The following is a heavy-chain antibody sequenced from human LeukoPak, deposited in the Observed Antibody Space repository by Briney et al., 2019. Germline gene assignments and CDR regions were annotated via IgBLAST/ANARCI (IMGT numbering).Heavy chain of an antibody. V-gene: IGHV1-2*02. CDR2: IDPNSGGT. CDR1: GYTFTAYY. CDR3: ASSHGIESRSPPGY. D-gene: IGHD6-6*01. J-gene: IGHJ4*02. Sequence: GASVKVSCKSSGYTFTAYYMHWVRRAPGQGFEWIGWIDPNSGGTDYAQTFQGRVTMTRDTSITTAYMELSRLTSDDTAIYYCASSHGIESRSPPGYWGQGTLVTVSS.